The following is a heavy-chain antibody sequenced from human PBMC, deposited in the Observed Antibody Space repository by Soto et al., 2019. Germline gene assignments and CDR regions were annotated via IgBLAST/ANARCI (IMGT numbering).Heavy chain of an antibody. CDR3: ARDRGTDSGTYSGY. CDR1: GYTFISYH. V-gene: IGHV1-46*01. CDR2: INPSGGTT. J-gene: IGHJ4*02. Sequence: QVQLVQSGAEVKKPGASVKVSCKASGYTFISYHMHWVRQAPGQGLEWMGIINPSGGTTTYAQKFRGRVTMTRDTSTSTVYMELSSLRSEDTAVYFCARDRGTDSGTYSGYWGQGTLVTVSS. D-gene: IGHD1-26*01.